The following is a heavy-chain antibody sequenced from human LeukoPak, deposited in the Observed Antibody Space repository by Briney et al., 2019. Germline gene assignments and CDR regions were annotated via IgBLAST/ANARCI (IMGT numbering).Heavy chain of an antibody. J-gene: IGHJ4*02. CDR2: ISYDGSNK. D-gene: IGHD5-18*01. CDR1: GFTFSSYA. CDR3: ARDRSQRAYSYGPDGE. Sequence: GGSLRLSCAASGFTFSSYAMHWVRQAPGKGLEWVAVISYDGSNKFYADSVKGRFTISRDNSKNTLFPQMNSLRAEDTAVYYCARDRSQRAYSYGPDGEWGQGTLVTVSS. V-gene: IGHV3-30*01.